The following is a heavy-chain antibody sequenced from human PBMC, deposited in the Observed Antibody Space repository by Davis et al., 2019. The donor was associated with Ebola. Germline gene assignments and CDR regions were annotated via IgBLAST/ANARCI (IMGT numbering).Heavy chain of an antibody. J-gene: IGHJ2*01. Sequence: MPSETLSLTCTVSGGSISSSSYYLGWIRQPPGKGLEWIGSIYYSGSTYYNPYLKSRVTISVDTSKNQFYLKLSSVTAADTAVYYCASRLIYGSGSHPLYWYFDLWGRGTLVTVSS. CDR3: ASRLIYGSGSHPLYWYFDL. CDR2: IYYSGST. CDR1: GGSISSSSYY. D-gene: IGHD3-10*01. V-gene: IGHV4-39*01.